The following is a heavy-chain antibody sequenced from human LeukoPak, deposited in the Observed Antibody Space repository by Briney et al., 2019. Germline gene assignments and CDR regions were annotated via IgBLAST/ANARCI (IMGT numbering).Heavy chain of an antibody. V-gene: IGHV4-39*07. CDR2: IYYSGNT. CDR3: ARDRLLWFGELDY. D-gene: IGHD3-10*01. CDR1: GGSISRTTDY. Sequence: SETLSLTCIVSGGSISRTTDYWGWIRQPPGKGLEWIGSIYYSGNTYYNPSLKSRVTISVDTSRNQFSLKLISVTAADTPVYYCARDRLLWFGELDYWGQGTLVTASS. J-gene: IGHJ4*02.